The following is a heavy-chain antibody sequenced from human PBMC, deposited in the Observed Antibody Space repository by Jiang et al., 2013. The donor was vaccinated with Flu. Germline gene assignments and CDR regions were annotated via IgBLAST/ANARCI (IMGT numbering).Heavy chain of an antibody. D-gene: IGHD4-17*01. V-gene: IGHV4-59*01. Sequence: PGLVKPSEALSLTCTVSGGSISSYYWSWIRQPPGKGLEWIGYIYYSESTNYNPSLKSRVTISVDTSKNQFSLKLSSVTAADTAVYYCARLRSVTSYWYFDLWGRGTLVTVSS. J-gene: IGHJ2*01. CDR2: IYYSEST. CDR3: ARLRSVTSYWYFDL. CDR1: GGSISSYY.